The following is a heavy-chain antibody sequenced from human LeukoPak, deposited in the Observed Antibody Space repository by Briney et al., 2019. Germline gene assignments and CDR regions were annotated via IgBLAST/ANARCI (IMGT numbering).Heavy chain of an antibody. CDR1: GGSVSSTNDY. CDR2: IYYTGST. D-gene: IGHD3-10*01. CDR3: ARPSRSISTAGAFDI. Sequence: PSETLSLTCTVSGGSVSSTNDYWSWIRQPPGKGLEWTGYIYYTGSTNYNPSLKSRVTISVGTSKNQFSLKLSSVTAADTAVYYCARPSRSISTAGAFDIWGQGTMVTVSS. V-gene: IGHV4-61*01. J-gene: IGHJ3*02.